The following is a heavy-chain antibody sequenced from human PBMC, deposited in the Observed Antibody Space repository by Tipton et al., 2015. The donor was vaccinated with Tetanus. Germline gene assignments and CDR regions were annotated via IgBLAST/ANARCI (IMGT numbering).Heavy chain of an antibody. CDR2: ISNSGRT. Sequence: TLSLTCTVSGGSVGGGDYQWNWIRQPPGKGLEWLAYISNSGRTNSNYSLKSRITISRDTSENQFSLRLSSVTAADTAMYYCARLREIVSRSGWAFDHWGQGILVTVSP. D-gene: IGHD5/OR15-5a*01. J-gene: IGHJ4*02. V-gene: IGHV4-61*08. CDR3: ARLREIVSRSGWAFDH. CDR1: GGSVGGGDYQ.